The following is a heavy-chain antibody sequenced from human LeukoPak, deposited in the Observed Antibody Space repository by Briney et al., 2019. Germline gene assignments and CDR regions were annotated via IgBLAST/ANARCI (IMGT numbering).Heavy chain of an antibody. CDR1: GFTLSSFE. J-gene: IGHJ5*02. CDR2: ISSSSDTI. D-gene: IGHD1-26*01. Sequence: GGSLRLSCAASGFTLSSFEMNWVRQAPGKGLEWVSYISSSSDTIYYADSVQGRFTISRDNAKNSLYLQMDSLRAEDTAVYYCARGRLVLDPWGQGTLVTVSS. CDR3: ARGRLVLDP. V-gene: IGHV3-48*01.